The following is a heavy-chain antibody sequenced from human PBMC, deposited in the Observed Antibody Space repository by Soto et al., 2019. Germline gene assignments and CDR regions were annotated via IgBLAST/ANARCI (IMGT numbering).Heavy chain of an antibody. CDR2: IYHSGST. J-gene: IGHJ4*02. CDR1: GGSINTATHS. D-gene: IGHD4-4*01. Sequence: QLQLQESGSGLVKPSQTLSLTCAVSGGSINTATHSWSWIRQPPGKGLEWIGYIYHSGSTYYNPSVKGRVPISIDKSNNQFSLRLSSVTAADTAVYYCARGGGVTTTGDDYWGQGILVTVSS. CDR3: ARGGGVTTTGDDY. V-gene: IGHV4-30-2*01.